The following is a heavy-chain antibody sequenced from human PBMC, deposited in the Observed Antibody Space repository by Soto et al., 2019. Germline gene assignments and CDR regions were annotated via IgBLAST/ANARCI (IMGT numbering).Heavy chain of an antibody. Sequence: EVQLVESGGGLVQPGGSLRLSCAASGFTVSSNYMSWVRQAPGKGLEWVSVIYSGGSTYYADSVKGRFTISRDNSKNTLYLQMNSLRAEDTAVYYCARVYSSGWPYFDYWGQGTLVTVSS. CDR1: GFTVSSNY. V-gene: IGHV3-66*01. D-gene: IGHD6-19*01. CDR3: ARVYSSGWPYFDY. J-gene: IGHJ4*02. CDR2: IYSGGST.